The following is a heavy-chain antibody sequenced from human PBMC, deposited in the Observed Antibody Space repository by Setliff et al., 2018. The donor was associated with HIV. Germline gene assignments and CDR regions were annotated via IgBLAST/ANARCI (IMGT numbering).Heavy chain of an antibody. D-gene: IGHD1-26*01. Sequence: VKFSCKASGYTFTNYFMHWVRQAPGEGLEWVGRVDPEDGETRYAMKFQGSVTISADTSTDTTYLSLTSLRSQDTAVYYCATVRIVGATEFDYWGQGTVVTVSS. CDR3: ATVRIVGATEFDY. CDR1: GYTFTNYF. V-gene: IGHV1-69-2*01. CDR2: VDPEDGET. J-gene: IGHJ4*02.